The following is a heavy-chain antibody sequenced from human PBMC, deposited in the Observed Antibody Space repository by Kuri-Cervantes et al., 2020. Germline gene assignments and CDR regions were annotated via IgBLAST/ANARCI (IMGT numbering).Heavy chain of an antibody. Sequence: GESLKISCAASGFTFSSYWMTWVRQAPGKGLEWVANIKQDGSEKYYVVSVKGRFTISRDNAKMSLYLQLKSLRPDDTAVYYCARRVRLFAVATTTTGELDSWGQGTVVTVSS. J-gene: IGHJ4*02. D-gene: IGHD1-26*01. V-gene: IGHV3-7*01. CDR3: ARRVRLFAVATTTTGELDS. CDR1: GFTFSSYW. CDR2: IKQDGSEK.